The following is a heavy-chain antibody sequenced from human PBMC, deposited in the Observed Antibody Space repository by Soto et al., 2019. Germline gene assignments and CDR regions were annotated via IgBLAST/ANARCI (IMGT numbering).Heavy chain of an antibody. J-gene: IGHJ4*02. CDR1: GFTFSSYA. CDR2: ISGSGGST. Sequence: GGSLRLSCAPSGFTFSSYAMSWVRQAPGKGLEWVSVISGSGGSTYYADSVKGRFTISRDNSKNTLYLQMNSLRAEDTAVYYCAKPLSPWGTPVDYWGQGTLVTVSS. V-gene: IGHV3-23*01. CDR3: AKPLSPWGTPVDY. D-gene: IGHD7-27*01.